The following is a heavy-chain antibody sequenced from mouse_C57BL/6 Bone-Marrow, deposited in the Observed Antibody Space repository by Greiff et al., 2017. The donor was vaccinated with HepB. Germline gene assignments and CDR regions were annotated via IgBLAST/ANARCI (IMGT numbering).Heavy chain of an antibody. J-gene: IGHJ4*01. CDR1: GYTFTSYW. CDR3: ARKLGAMDY. V-gene: IGHV1-69*01. Sequence: QVQLQQSGAELVMPGASVKLSCKASGYTFTSYWMHWVKQRPGQGLEWIGEIDPSDSYTNYNQKFKGKSTLTVDKSSSTAYMQLSSLTSEDSAVYYGARKLGAMDYWGQGTSVTVSS. CDR2: IDPSDSYT. D-gene: IGHD4-1*01.